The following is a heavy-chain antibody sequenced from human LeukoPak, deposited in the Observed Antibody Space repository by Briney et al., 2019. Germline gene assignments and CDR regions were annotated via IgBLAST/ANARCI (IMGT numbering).Heavy chain of an antibody. CDR3: ARDFFSSVAYYGSGSPY. D-gene: IGHD3-10*01. CDR1: GYTFTSYG. Sequence: ASVKVSCKASGYTFTSYGISWVRQAPGQGLEWMGWISAYNGNTNYAQKLQGRVTMTTDTSTSTAYMELRSLRSDDTAAYYCARDFFSSVAYYGSGSPYWGQGTLVTVSS. CDR2: ISAYNGNT. V-gene: IGHV1-18*01. J-gene: IGHJ4*02.